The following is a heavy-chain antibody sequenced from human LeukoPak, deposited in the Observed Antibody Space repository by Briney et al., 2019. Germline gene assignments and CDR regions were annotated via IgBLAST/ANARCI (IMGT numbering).Heavy chain of an antibody. CDR2: IKPAKTHCATA. CDR1: GFTFSSCA. CDR3: AREGSLYGYHSFDS. D-gene: IGHD5-18*01. Sequence: GGSLRLSCAASGFTFSSCAMSWVRQARGKGLEWVVLIKPAKTHCATAEYGAPVKGKFTIARDDSTERLFLQMNSLETEETAVYFCAREGSLYGYHSFDSWGQGTLVTVS. J-gene: IGHJ4*02. V-gene: IGHV3-15*01.